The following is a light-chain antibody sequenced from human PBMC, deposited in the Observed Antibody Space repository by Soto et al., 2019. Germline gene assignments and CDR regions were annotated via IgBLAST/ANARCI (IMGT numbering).Light chain of an antibody. Sequence: DIQMTQSPSSLSSSLVYIVNITFLASQSISSYLNWYQHKPGKAPKVLIYGASYLETGVPSRFSGSGSGTHFTFTISRLQPEDIATYYCQQYDSVLRATFGGGTKVDIK. CDR2: GAS. CDR1: QSISSY. J-gene: IGKJ4*01. CDR3: QQYDSVLRAT. V-gene: IGKV1-33*01.